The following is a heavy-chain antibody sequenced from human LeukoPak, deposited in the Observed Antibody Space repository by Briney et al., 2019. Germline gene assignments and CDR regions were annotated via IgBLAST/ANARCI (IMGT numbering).Heavy chain of an antibody. Sequence: ASVKVSCKASGYTFTSYGISWVRQAPGQGLEWMGWISAYNGNTNYAQKLQGRVTMTTDTSTSTAYMELRSLRSDDTAAYYCARAGWDVSSIGYAFDIWGQGTMVTVSS. CDR2: ISAYNGNT. CDR3: ARAGWDVSSIGYAFDI. CDR1: GYTFTSYG. V-gene: IGHV1-18*01. J-gene: IGHJ3*02. D-gene: IGHD1-26*01.